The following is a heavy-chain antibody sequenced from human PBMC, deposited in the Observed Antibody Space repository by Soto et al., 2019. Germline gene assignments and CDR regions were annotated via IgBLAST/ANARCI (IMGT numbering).Heavy chain of an antibody. CDR1: GFSLSTSGVG. Sequence: QITLKESGPTLVKPTQTLTLTCTFSGFSLSTSGVGVGWIRQPQGKALEWLALIYWDDDKRYSLSLKSRLTITKDTSKNQVVLTMTNMDPVDTATYYCAHRLVSSCWPLDAFDIWGQGTMVTVSS. CDR3: AHRLVSSCWPLDAFDI. V-gene: IGHV2-5*02. D-gene: IGHD6-19*01. J-gene: IGHJ3*02. CDR2: IYWDDDK.